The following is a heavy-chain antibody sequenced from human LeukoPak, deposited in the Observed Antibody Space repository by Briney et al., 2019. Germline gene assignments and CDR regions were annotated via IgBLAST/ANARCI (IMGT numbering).Heavy chain of an antibody. J-gene: IGHJ4*02. CDR3: ARGGIAVAGVGFDY. V-gene: IGHV4-34*01. D-gene: IGHD6-19*01. CDR2: INHSGST. Sequence: SETLSLTCAVYGGSFSGYYWSWIRQPPGKGLEWIGEINHSGSTNYNPSLKSRVTISVDTSKNQFSLKLSSVTAADTAVYYCARGGIAVAGVGFDYWGQGTLVTVSS. CDR1: GGSFSGYY.